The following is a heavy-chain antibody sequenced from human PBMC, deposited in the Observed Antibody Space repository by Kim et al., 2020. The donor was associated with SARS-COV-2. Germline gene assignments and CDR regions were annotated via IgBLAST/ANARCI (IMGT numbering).Heavy chain of an antibody. J-gene: IGHJ4*02. CDR2: ISHDGIKK. Sequence: GGSRRLSCAASGFTFSTYGMIWVRQTPGKGLEWVAVISHDGIKKYYPDSAKGRFTISRDNSKNTLYLQMDSLRADDTAMYYFATQIVAGTDYCGEGTLVT. V-gene: IGHV3-30*03. CDR3: ATQIVAGTDY. D-gene: IGHD3-22*01. CDR1: GFTFSTYG.